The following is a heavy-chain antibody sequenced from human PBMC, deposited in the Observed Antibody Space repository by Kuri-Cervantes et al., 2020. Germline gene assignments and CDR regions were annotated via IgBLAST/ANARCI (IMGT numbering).Heavy chain of an antibody. D-gene: IGHD4-17*01. CDR2: ISSSSSYI. J-gene: IGHJ4*02. CDR1: GFTFSSYG. Sequence: GESLKISCAASGFTFSSYGMHWVRQAPGKGLEWVSSISSSSSYIYYADSVKGRFTISRDNAKNSLYLQMNSLRAEDTAVYYCARTYGDYVFFHFDYWGQGTLVTVSS. CDR3: ARTYGDYVFFHFDY. V-gene: IGHV3-21*01.